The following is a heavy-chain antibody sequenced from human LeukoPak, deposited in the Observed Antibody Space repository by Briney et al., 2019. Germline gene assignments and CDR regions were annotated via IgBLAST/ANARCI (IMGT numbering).Heavy chain of an antibody. J-gene: IGHJ6*03. CDR3: ARDGGCSSTSCYSHYMDV. CDR2: ISAYNGNT. Sequence: ASVKVSCKASGYTFTSYGISWVRQAPGQGLEWMGWISAYNGNTNYAQKLQGRVTMTTDTSTSKAYMELRSLRSDDTAVYYCARDGGCSSTSCYSHYMDVWGKGTTVTVSS. CDR1: GYTFTSYG. V-gene: IGHV1-18*01. D-gene: IGHD2-2*02.